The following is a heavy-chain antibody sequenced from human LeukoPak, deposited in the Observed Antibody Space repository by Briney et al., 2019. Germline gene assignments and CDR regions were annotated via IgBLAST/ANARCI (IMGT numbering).Heavy chain of an antibody. D-gene: IGHD3-22*01. Sequence: SETLSLTCAVYGGSFSGYYWSWIRQPPGKGLEWIGEINHSGSTNYNPSLKSRVTISVDTSKNQFSLKLSSVTAADTAVYYCARGGWGLLLHPFDYWGQGTLVTVSS. CDR1: GGSFSGYY. V-gene: IGHV4-34*01. CDR2: INHSGST. J-gene: IGHJ4*02. CDR3: ARGGWGLLLHPFDY.